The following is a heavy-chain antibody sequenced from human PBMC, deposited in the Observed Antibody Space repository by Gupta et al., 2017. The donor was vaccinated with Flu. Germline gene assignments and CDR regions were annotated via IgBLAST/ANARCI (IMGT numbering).Heavy chain of an antibody. CDR3: AKAPWGCSSGSCYSDY. CDR2: ISYDGSDK. Sequence: QVQLVESGGGVVQPGRSLRLSCAASGFTFSNYGMHWLRPAPGKGLEWVAVISYDGSDKDYADSVKGRFTISRDNSKNTLYLQMNSLRAEDTAVFFCAKAPWGCSSGSCYSDYWGQGSLVTVSS. J-gene: IGHJ4*02. D-gene: IGHD2-15*01. V-gene: IGHV3-30*18. CDR1: GFTFSNYG.